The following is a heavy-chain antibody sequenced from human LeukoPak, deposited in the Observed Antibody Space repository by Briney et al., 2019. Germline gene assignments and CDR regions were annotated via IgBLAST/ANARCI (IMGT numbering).Heavy chain of an antibody. CDR1: GGSISSYY. D-gene: IGHD6-13*01. CDR2: IYYSGST. V-gene: IGHV4-59*01. J-gene: IGHJ3*02. Sequence: KPSETLSPTCTVSGGSISSYYWSWIRQPPGKGLEWIGYIYYSGSTNYNPSLKSRVTISVDTSKNQFSLKLSSVTAADTAVYYCARNQRIAAVDAFDIWGQGTMVTVSS. CDR3: ARNQRIAAVDAFDI.